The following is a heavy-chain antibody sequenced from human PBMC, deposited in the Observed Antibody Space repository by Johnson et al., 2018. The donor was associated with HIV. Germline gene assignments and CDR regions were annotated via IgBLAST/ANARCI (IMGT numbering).Heavy chain of an antibody. CDR3: ARGIPAATRGYAFDI. D-gene: IGHD2-2*01. Sequence: MQLVESGGGVVQPGRSLRLSCAASGFTFSSYDMHWVRQATGKGLEWVSAIGTAGDTYYPGSVKGRFTISSENAKNSLYLQMNSLRAGDTAVCYCARGIPAATRGYAFDIWGQGTMVTVSS. J-gene: IGHJ3*02. CDR1: GFTFSSYD. CDR2: IGTAGDT. V-gene: IGHV3-13*01.